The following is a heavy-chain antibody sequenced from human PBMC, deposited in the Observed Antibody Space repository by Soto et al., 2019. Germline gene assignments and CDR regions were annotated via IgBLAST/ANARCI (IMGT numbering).Heavy chain of an antibody. D-gene: IGHD3-22*01. V-gene: IGHV4-59*08. CDR1: GGSISSYY. CDR3: ARGEYYYDSSGYPGPFFDY. Sequence: SETLSFTCTVSGGSISSYYWSWIRQPPGKGLEWIGYIYYSGSTNYNPSLKSRVTISVDTSKNQFSLKLSSVTAADTAVYYCARGEYYYDSSGYPGPFFDYWGQGTLVTVSS. CDR2: IYYSGST. J-gene: IGHJ4*02.